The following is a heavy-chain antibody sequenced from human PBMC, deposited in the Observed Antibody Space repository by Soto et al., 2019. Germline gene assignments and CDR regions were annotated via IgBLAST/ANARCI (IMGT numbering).Heavy chain of an antibody. Sequence: ASVKVSCKASGYTFTGYYMHWVRQAPGQGLEWMGWINPNSGGTNYAQKFQGWVTMTRDTSISTAYMELSRLRSDDTAVYYCARSGGYYYGSGSYYSPFDGMDVWGQGTTVTVSS. J-gene: IGHJ6*02. CDR1: GYTFTGYY. D-gene: IGHD3-10*01. V-gene: IGHV1-2*04. CDR2: INPNSGGT. CDR3: ARSGGYYYGSGSYYSPFDGMDV.